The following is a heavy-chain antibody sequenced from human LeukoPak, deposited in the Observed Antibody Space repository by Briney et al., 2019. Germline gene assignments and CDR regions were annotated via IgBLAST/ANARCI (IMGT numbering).Heavy chain of an antibody. V-gene: IGHV4-59*01. CDR3: AREQGGSPFDY. J-gene: IGHJ4*02. Sequence: PSETLSLTCTVSGGFISSYYWSWIRQPPGKGLEWIGYIYYSGSTNYNPSLKSRVTISVDTSKNQFSLKLSSVTAADTAVYYCAREQGGSPFDYWGQGTLVTVSS. D-gene: IGHD1-26*01. CDR1: GGFISSYY. CDR2: IYYSGST.